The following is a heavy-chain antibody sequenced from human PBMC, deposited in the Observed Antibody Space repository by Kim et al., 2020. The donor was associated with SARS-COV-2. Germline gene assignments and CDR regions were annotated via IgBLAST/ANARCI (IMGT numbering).Heavy chain of an antibody. CDR1: GGSISSSSYY. V-gene: IGHV4-39*01. Sequence: SETLSLTCTVSGGSISSSSYYWGWIRQPPGKGLEWIGSIYYSGSTYYNPSLKSRVTISVDTSKNQFSLKLSSVTAADTAVYYCATNGWVAEFDYWGQGTLVTVSS. CDR3: ATNGWVAEFDY. CDR2: IYYSGST. D-gene: IGHD2-15*01. J-gene: IGHJ4*02.